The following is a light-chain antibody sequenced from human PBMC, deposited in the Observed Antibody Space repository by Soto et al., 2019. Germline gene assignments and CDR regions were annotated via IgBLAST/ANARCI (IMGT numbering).Light chain of an antibody. Sequence: AIQMAQSPSSLSASVGDRVTITCRASQGIGNDVGWFQQKPGKAPKLLIYAAATLQSGVPSRFSGSRSGTDFTLNISSLQPEDFATYYWLQDHNYPLTFGGGTKVEIK. CDR2: AAA. V-gene: IGKV1-6*02. J-gene: IGKJ4*01. CDR1: QGIGND. CDR3: LQDHNYPLT.